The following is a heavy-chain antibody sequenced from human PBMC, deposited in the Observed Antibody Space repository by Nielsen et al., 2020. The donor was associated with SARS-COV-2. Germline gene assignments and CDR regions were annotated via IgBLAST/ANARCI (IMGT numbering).Heavy chain of an antibody. CDR1: AFTFSSHS. J-gene: IGHJ4*02. Sequence: GESLKISCAASAFTFSSHSMNWVRQPPGKGLEWVSYISSSGTTICYADFVRGRFSISRDNAKNSLYLQMNSLRDEDTGVYYCARVGSSRLDGYWGQGTLVTVSS. V-gene: IGHV3-48*02. CDR3: ARVGSSRLDGY. D-gene: IGHD6-13*01. CDR2: ISSSGTTI.